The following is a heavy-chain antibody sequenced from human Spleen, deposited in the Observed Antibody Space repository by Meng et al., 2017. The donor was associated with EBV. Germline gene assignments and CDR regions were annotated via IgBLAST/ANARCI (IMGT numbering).Heavy chain of an antibody. J-gene: IGHJ4*02. CDR3: ASGGGVDALGDY. V-gene: IGHV4-4*02. D-gene: IGHD3-16*01. CDR2: IYHSGST. Sequence: VPPQGRGPRLVQPLGTLSPTCAVSGGSHRSSTWWSWVPQPPGKGLEWIGEIYHSGSTNYNPSLKSRVTISVDKSKNQFSLKLRSVTAADTAVYYCASGGGVDALGDYWGQGTLVTVSS. CDR1: GGSHRSSTW.